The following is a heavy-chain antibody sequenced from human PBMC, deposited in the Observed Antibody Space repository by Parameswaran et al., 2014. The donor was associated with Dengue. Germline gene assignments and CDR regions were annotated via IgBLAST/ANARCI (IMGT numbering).Heavy chain of an antibody. CDR3: ARHGEWDLLWFGELGWFDP. J-gene: IGHJ5*02. D-gene: IGHD3-10*01. V-gene: IGHV4-39*01. CDR2: IYYSGST. Sequence: SETLSLTCTVSGGSISSSSYYWGWIRQPPGKGLEWIGSIYYSGSTYYNPSLKSRVTISVDTSKNQFSLKLSSVTAADTAVYYCARHGEWDLLWFGELGWFDPWGQGTLVTVSS. CDR1: GGSISSSSYY.